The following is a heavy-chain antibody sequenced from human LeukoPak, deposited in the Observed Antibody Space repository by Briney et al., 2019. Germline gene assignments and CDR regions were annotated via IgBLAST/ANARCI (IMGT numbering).Heavy chain of an antibody. D-gene: IGHD3-9*01. CDR3: AGHPGYYLDY. J-gene: IGHJ4*02. Sequence: SETLSLTCTVSGGSISSYYWSWIRQPAGKGLEWIGRIYTSGSTNYNPSLKSRVTMSVDTPKKQFSLKLNSVTAADTAVYYCAGHPGYYLDYWGQGTLVTASS. CDR2: IYTSGST. V-gene: IGHV4-4*07. CDR1: GGSISSYY.